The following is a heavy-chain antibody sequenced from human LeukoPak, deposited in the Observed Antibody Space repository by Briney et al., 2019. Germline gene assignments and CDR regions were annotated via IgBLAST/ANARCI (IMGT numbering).Heavy chain of an antibody. J-gene: IGHJ6*03. V-gene: IGHV3-23*01. CDR1: GFTFRSFA. CDR3: ARDGSWGDYQFYFSMDV. CDR2: ISASGHYI. D-gene: IGHD2-2*01. Sequence: GGSLRLSCEASGFTFRSFAMSWVRQAPGKGLEWLSGISASGHYIYQADSVKGRFTISRDNSKNTLYIEINSLRVEDTAVYYCARDGSWGDYQFYFSMDVWGKGTRVTVSS.